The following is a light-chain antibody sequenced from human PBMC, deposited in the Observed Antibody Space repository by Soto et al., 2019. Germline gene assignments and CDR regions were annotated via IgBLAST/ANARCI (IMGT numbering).Light chain of an antibody. CDR1: QSVDNY. V-gene: IGKV1-39*01. CDR2: AAS. J-gene: IGKJ3*01. Sequence: DIQLTQTPSSLFGSVGDTVTLTCRASQSVDNYLKWYQQRPGKAPGLLIYAASTLQSGVPARFSASESGTDFTLTISSLQPEDFATYYCQQDLRPPLTFGPGTKVDI. CDR3: QQDLRPPLT.